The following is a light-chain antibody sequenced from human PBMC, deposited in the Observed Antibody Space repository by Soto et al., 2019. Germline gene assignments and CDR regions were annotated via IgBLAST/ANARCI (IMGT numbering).Light chain of an antibody. CDR2: EVT. V-gene: IGLV2-8*01. J-gene: IGLJ1*01. CDR3: SSYAGSNNFV. CDR1: SIDVGYYDY. Sequence: QSALTQPPSASGFPGQSVTISCTGTSIDVGYYDYVSWYQQHPGKAPKLVTYEVTKRPSGVPDRVSASKSGNTASLTVSGLRAEYEAAYYCSSYAGSNNFVFGPGTKVTVL.